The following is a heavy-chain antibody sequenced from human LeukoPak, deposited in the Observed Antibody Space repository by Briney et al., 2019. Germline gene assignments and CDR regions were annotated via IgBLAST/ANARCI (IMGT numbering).Heavy chain of an antibody. CDR2: VYYSGTT. J-gene: IGHJ6*03. CDR3: ARSVAGKYYYYYYYMDV. Sequence: SETLSLTCSVSGDSISLSFYYWGWIRQPPGKALEWIGSVYYSGTTSYNPSLKSRVTISVDMSKNHFSLRLSSVTAADTAVYYCARSVAGKYYYYYYYMDVWGRGTTVTISS. D-gene: IGHD6-19*01. V-gene: IGHV4-39*07. CDR1: GDSISLSFYY.